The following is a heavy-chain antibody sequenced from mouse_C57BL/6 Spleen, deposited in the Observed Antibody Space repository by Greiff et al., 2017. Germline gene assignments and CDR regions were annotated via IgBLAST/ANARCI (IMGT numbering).Heavy chain of an antibody. Sequence: EVQRVESGGDLVKPGGSLKLSCAASGFTFSSYGMSWVRQTPDKRLEWVATISSGGSYTYYPDSVKGRFTISRDNAKNTLYLQMSSLKSEDTAMYYCARLYDGSNYAMDYWGQGTSVTVSS. V-gene: IGHV5-6*01. D-gene: IGHD2-3*01. J-gene: IGHJ4*01. CDR1: GFTFSSYG. CDR2: ISSGGSYT. CDR3: ARLYDGSNYAMDY.